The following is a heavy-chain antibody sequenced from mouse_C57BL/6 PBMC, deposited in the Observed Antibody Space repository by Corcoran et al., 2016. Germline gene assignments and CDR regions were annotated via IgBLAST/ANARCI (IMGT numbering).Heavy chain of an antibody. CDR2: INPNNGGT. V-gene: IGHV1-26*01. J-gene: IGHJ2*01. CDR1: GYTFTDYY. Sequence: ELQLQQSGPELVKPGASAKISCKASGYTFTDYYMNWVKQSHGKSLEWIGDINPNNGGTSYNQKFKGKATLTVDKSSSTAYMELRSLTSEDSAVYYCAREVDYCSQGPTLAVSS. CDR3: AREVDY.